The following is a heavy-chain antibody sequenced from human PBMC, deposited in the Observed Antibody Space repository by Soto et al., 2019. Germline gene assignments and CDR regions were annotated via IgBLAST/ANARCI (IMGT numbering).Heavy chain of an antibody. J-gene: IGHJ6*02. V-gene: IGHV1-69*01. Sequence: QVQLVQSGAEVKKPGSSVKVSCKASGGTFSSYAISWVRQAPGQGLEWMGGIIPIFGTANYAQKFQGRVTITADESTSIGYMELSSLRSEDTAVYYCARDYSLRRFGETNYYYGMDVWGQGTTVTVSS. CDR2: IIPIFGTA. CDR3: ARDYSLRRFGETNYYYGMDV. CDR1: GGTFSSYA. D-gene: IGHD3-10*01.